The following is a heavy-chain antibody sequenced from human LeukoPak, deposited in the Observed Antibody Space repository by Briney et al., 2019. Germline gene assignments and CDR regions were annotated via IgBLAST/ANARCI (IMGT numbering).Heavy chain of an antibody. J-gene: IGHJ5*02. CDR1: GFTFSLYW. Sequence: GGSLRLSCAASGFTFSLYWMHWVRQAPGKGLVWVSRISNDGSTTSYADSVKGRFTISRDNSKDTLYLQMNSLRAEDTAVYYCARVARYRFDPWGQGTLVTVSS. V-gene: IGHV3-74*01. CDR3: ARVARYRFDP. D-gene: IGHD3-9*01. CDR2: ISNDGSTT.